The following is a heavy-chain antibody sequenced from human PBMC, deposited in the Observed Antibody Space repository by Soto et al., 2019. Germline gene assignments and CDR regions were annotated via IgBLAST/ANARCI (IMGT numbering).Heavy chain of an antibody. CDR3: ARDQLYYNDISGRPLNAFDV. J-gene: IGHJ3*01. V-gene: IGHV3-48*01. D-gene: IGHD3-22*01. CDR1: GFTFSSYS. Sequence: GGSLRLSCAASGFTFSSYSMNWVRQAPGKGLEWVSYISSSSSTIYYADSVKGRFTISRDNAKNSLYLQMNSLRAEDTAVYYFARDQLYYNDISGRPLNAFDVWGQGTMVTVSS. CDR2: ISSSSSTI.